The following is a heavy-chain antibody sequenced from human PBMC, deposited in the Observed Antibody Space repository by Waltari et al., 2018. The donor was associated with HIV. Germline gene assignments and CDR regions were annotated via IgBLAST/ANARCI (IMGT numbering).Heavy chain of an antibody. J-gene: IGHJ5*02. V-gene: IGHV4-38-2*01. D-gene: IGHD6-13*01. CDR3: ARGSSSAGWFDP. Sequence: QVQLQESGPGLVTPSETLSLTCAVSGYSLSSGYYWGWIRQPPGKGLEWIGSIYHSGSTYYNPSLKSRVTISVDTSKNQFSLKLSSVTAADTAVYYCARGSSSAGWFDPWGQGTLVTVSS. CDR1: GYSLSSGYY. CDR2: IYHSGST.